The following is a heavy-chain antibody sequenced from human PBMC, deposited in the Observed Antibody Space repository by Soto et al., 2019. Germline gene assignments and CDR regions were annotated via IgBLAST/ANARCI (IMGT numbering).Heavy chain of an antibody. CDR2: IYYSGST. CDR1: GGSISSSTYY. Sequence: PSETLSLTCTVSGGSISSSTYYWGWMRQPPGKGLEWIGYIYYSGSTYYNPSLKSRVTISVDTSKNQFSLKLSSVTAADTAVYYCARSDTAMDIFDYWGQGTLVTVSS. CDR3: ARSDTAMDIFDY. J-gene: IGHJ4*02. V-gene: IGHV4-31*03. D-gene: IGHD5-18*01.